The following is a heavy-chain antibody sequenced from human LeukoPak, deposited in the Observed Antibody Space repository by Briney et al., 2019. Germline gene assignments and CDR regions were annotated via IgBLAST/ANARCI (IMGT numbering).Heavy chain of an antibody. D-gene: IGHD1-26*01. CDR3: ARPSSDGSYYY. CDR2: IYYSGST. J-gene: IGHJ4*02. CDR1: GGSISSYY. Sequence: PSETLSLTCTVSGGSISSYYWSWIRQPPGKGLEWIGYIYYSGSTNYNPSLKSRVTISVDTSKNQLSLKLTSVTPADTAVYFCARPSSDGSYYYWGQGTLVTVSS. V-gene: IGHV4-59*08.